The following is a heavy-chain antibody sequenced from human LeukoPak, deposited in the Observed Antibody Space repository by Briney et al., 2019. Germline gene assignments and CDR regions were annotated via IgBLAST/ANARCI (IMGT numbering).Heavy chain of an antibody. CDR3: ARRSSSWKNWFDP. D-gene: IGHD6-13*01. J-gene: IGHJ5*02. V-gene: IGHV4-34*01. CDR1: GGSFSGYY. Sequence: PSETLSLTCAVYGGSFSGYYWSWIRQPPGKGLEWIGEINHSGSTNYNPSLKSRVTISVDTSKNHFSLKLSSVTAADTAVYYCARRSSSWKNWFDPWGQGTLVTVSS. CDR2: INHSGST.